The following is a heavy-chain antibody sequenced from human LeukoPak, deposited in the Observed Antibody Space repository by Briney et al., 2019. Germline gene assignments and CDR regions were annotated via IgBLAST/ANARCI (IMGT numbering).Heavy chain of an antibody. CDR3: ATWRTAKTGFDF. CDR1: GGSISSYY. V-gene: IGHV4-39*01. Sequence: SETLSLTCTVSGGSISSYYWGWIRQPPGKGLEWIGSIYYSGSPYYNPSLKSRVTISVDTSKNQLSLRLSPVTAADTAVYYCATWRTAKTGFDFWGRGTLVTVSS. CDR2: IYYSGSP. D-gene: IGHD1-1*01. J-gene: IGHJ4*02.